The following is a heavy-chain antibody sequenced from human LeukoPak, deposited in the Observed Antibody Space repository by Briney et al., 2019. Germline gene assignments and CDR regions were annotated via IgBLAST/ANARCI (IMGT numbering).Heavy chain of an antibody. CDR2: IIPIFGTA. CDR3: AGLHDSSGYYYAY. D-gene: IGHD3-22*01. V-gene: IGHV1-69*13. J-gene: IGHJ4*02. CDR1: GGTFSSYA. Sequence: ASVKVSCKASGGTFSSYAISWVRQAPGQGLEWMGGIIPIFGTANYAQKFQGRVTITADESTSTAYMELSSLRSEDTAVYYCAGLHDSSGYYYAYWGQGTLVTVSS.